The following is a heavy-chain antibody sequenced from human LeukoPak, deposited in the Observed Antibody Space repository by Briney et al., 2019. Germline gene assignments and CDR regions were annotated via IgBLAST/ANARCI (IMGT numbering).Heavy chain of an antibody. Sequence: PSETLSLTCTVSGGSISSSSYYWGWIRQPPGKGLEWIGSIYYSGTTYYNPSLKSRVSISVDTSKNQFSLKLNSVIAADTAVYYCARHTAMGSPGCRLDPWGQGTLVTVSS. V-gene: IGHV4-39*01. J-gene: IGHJ5*02. CDR2: IYYSGTT. CDR1: GGSISSSSYY. CDR3: ARHTAMGSPGCRLDP. D-gene: IGHD2-15*01.